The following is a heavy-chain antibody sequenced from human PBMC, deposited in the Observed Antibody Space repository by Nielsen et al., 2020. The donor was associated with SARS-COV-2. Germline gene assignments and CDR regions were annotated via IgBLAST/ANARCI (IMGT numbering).Heavy chain of an antibody. CDR2: ISGSGGST. D-gene: IGHD4-17*01. V-gene: IGHV3-23*01. Sequence: GESLKISCAASGFTLTTSAMSWVRQAPGKGLEWVSAISGSGGSTYYADSVKGRFTISRDNSKNTLYLQMNSLRAEDTAVYYCAKDHTTVRTSFDYWGQGTLVTVSS. CDR3: AKDHTTVRTSFDY. J-gene: IGHJ4*02. CDR1: GFTLTTSA.